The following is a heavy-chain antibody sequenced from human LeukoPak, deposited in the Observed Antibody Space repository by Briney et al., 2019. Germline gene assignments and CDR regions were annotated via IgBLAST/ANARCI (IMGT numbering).Heavy chain of an antibody. V-gene: IGHV5-51*01. Sequence: NRGASLQISCKGSGYSFTSYWIGWVRQLPGKGLEWMGIIYPGDSDTRYSPSFQGQVTISADKSISTAYLQWSSLKASDTAMYYCARRVDSSGYYNYFDYWGQGTLVTVSS. CDR3: ARRVDSSGYYNYFDY. J-gene: IGHJ4*02. D-gene: IGHD3-22*01. CDR2: IYPGDSDT. CDR1: GYSFTSYW.